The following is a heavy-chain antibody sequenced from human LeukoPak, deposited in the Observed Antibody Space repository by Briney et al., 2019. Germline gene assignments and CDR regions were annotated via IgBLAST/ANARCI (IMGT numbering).Heavy chain of an antibody. J-gene: IGHJ6*02. CDR3: ARDRIEDYYYGMDV. CDR2: IYSGGST. D-gene: IGHD2-15*01. CDR1: GFTVSSNY. Sequence: GGSLRLSCAASGFTVSSNYMSWVRQAPGKGLEGVSVIYSGGSTYYADSVKGRFTISRDNYKKTLYLQMSSLRAEDTAVYYCARDRIEDYYYGMDVWGQGTTVTVSS. V-gene: IGHV3-66*02.